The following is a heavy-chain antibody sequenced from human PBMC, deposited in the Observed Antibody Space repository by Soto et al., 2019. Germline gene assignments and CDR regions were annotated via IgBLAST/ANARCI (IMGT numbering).Heavy chain of an antibody. Sequence: PGGSLRLSCAASGFTFSSYAIHWVRQAPGKGLVWVSRIKTDGSRTNYGDSVKGRFTISRDNAKNTLYLEMNSLRAEDTAVYYCARPSTYSTFFDYWGQGTLGTVTS. D-gene: IGHD6-13*01. CDR2: IKTDGSRT. J-gene: IGHJ4*02. CDR1: GFTFSSYA. CDR3: ARPSTYSTFFDY. V-gene: IGHV3-74*01.